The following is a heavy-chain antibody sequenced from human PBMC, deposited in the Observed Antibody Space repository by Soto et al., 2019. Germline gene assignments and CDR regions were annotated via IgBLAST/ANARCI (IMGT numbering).Heavy chain of an antibody. CDR1: GFTVSSNY. V-gene: IGHV3-53*04. CDR2: IYSGGST. J-gene: IGHJ3*02. Sequence: GGSLRLSCAASGFTVSSNYMSWVRQAPGKGLEWVSVIYSGGSTYYADSVKGRFTISRHNSKNTLYLQMNSLRAEDTAVYYCARDRGEQDGGAFDIWGQGTMVTVSS. CDR3: ARDRGEQDGGAFDI. D-gene: IGHD3-10*01.